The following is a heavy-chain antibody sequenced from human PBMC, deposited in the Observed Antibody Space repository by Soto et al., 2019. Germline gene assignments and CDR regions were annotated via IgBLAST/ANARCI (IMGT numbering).Heavy chain of an antibody. CDR1: GFTFSSYA. Sequence: GGSLRLSCAASGFTFSSYAMSWVRQAPGKGLEWVSAISGSGGSTYYADSVKGRFTISRDNSKNTLYLQMNSLRAEDTAVYYCARDRGVRPAAISRDDAFDIWGQGTMVTVSS. J-gene: IGHJ3*02. CDR2: ISGSGGST. D-gene: IGHD2-2*02. CDR3: ARDRGVRPAAISRDDAFDI. V-gene: IGHV3-23*01.